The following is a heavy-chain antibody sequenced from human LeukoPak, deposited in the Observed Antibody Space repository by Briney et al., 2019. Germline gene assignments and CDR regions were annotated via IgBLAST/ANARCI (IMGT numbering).Heavy chain of an antibody. CDR2: ISSSSSTM. Sequence: GGSLRLSCAASGFTFSDNSMNWVRQAPGRGLEWLSYISSSSSTMYYADSGKGRFTISRDNAKNSLYLQMNSLRAEDTAVYYCAGRVGATWVDYWGQGTLVTVSS. J-gene: IGHJ4*02. CDR1: GFTFSDNS. D-gene: IGHD1-26*01. V-gene: IGHV3-48*04. CDR3: AGRVGATWVDY.